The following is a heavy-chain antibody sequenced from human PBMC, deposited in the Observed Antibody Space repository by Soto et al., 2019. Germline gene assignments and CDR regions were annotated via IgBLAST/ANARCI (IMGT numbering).Heavy chain of an antibody. CDR2: ISYDGSNK. D-gene: IGHD6-19*01. CDR1: GFTFSSYA. J-gene: IGHJ6*02. Sequence: QVQLVESGGGVVQPGRSLRLSCAASGFTFSSYAMHWVRQAPGKGLEWVAVISYDGSNKYYADSVKGRFTISRDNSKNTMYRQMNTLRAEDTAVYYCARRTSGGYGMDVWGQGTTVTVSS. CDR3: ARRTSGGYGMDV. V-gene: IGHV3-30-3*01.